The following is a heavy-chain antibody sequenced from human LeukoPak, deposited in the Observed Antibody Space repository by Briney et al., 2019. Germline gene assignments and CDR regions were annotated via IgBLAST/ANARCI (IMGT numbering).Heavy chain of an antibody. J-gene: IGHJ4*02. V-gene: IGHV1-18*01. CDR2: ISAYNGNT. D-gene: IGHD3-22*01. CDR1: GYTFTSYG. CDR3: ARDEIVVVTTGYYFDY. Sequence: ASVKVSCKASGYTFTSYGISWVRQAPGKGLEWMGWISAYNGNTNYAQKLQGRVTMTTDKSTSTAYMELRSLRSDDTDVYYCARDEIVVVTTGYYFDYWGQGTLVTVSS.